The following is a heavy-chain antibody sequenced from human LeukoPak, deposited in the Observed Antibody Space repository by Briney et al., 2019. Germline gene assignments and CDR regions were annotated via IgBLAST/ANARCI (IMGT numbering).Heavy chain of an antibody. CDR3: AKARHCTTATCASAAFDA. D-gene: IGHD2-8*01. J-gene: IGHJ3*01. CDR1: GVTFNMHS. CDR2: ISNDGSDE. Sequence: PGRSLRLSCAASGVTFNMHSMRWVRQPPGKGLEWVAVISNDGSDEYYADSVRGRFPISRDTLQNTLFLQMNNLRPEDTAVYYCAKARHCTTATCASAAFDAWGQGTMVTVSS. V-gene: IGHV3-30-3*01.